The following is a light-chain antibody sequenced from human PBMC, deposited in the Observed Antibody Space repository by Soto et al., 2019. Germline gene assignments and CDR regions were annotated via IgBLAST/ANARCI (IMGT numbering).Light chain of an antibody. CDR3: QQYGSSPFT. Sequence: EMVLTQSPGTLSLSPGERATLSSRASQSLSSIYLAWYQQKPGQAPSLLIYGASSRATGIPDRFSGSGSGTDFTLTISRLEPEDFAVYYCQQYGSSPFTFGPGTKVDI. J-gene: IGKJ3*01. CDR2: GAS. V-gene: IGKV3-20*01. CDR1: QSLSSIY.